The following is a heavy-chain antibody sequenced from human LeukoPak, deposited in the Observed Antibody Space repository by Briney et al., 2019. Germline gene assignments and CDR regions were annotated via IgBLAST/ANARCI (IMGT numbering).Heavy chain of an antibody. CDR3: ARSRSGGDYYYMDV. D-gene: IGHD3-3*01. Sequence: PSETPSLTCRVSGDSIKSGRYYWAWIRQPPGKGLEWIGTISYSWNTYYNPSLKSPVSISVDTSKNQFSLKLTSVTAADTAVYYRARSRSGGDYYYMDVWGKGTTVTVSS. CDR2: ISYSWNT. CDR1: GDSIKSGRYY. V-gene: IGHV4-39*07. J-gene: IGHJ6*03.